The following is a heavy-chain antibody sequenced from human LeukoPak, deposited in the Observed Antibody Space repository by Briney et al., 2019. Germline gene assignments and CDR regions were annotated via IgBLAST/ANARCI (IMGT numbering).Heavy chain of an antibody. CDR3: ARDYADYVGYFFFDY. CDR2: ISGGGETT. Sequence: GGSLRLSCAASGFTFNNYAMNWVRQAPGKGLEWVSSISGGGETTYYADSAKGRFTTSRGNSQNTLYLQMNSLRAEDTAVYYCARDYADYVGYFFFDYWGQGTLVTVSS. J-gene: IGHJ4*02. CDR1: GFTFNNYA. V-gene: IGHV3-23*01. D-gene: IGHD4-17*01.